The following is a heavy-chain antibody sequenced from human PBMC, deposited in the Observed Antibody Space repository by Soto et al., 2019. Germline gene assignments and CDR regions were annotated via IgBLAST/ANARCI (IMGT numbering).Heavy chain of an antibody. Sequence: QVQLHQWGAGLLKPSDTLSLTCAVYGGSFSGYFWTWIRQPPGKGLGWIGEINHSGNTNYSPSLKSRVNISLDTSKNQFSLQLSSVTAADTAVYYCARGLRDSSGYYHVHYFQHWGQGTLVTVSS. D-gene: IGHD3-22*01. J-gene: IGHJ1*01. CDR1: GGSFSGYF. CDR2: INHSGNT. CDR3: ARGLRDSSGYYHVHYFQH. V-gene: IGHV4-34*01.